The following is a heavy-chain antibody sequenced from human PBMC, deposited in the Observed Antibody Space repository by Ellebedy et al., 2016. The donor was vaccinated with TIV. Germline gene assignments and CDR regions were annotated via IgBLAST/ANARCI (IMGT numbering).Heavy chain of an antibody. Sequence: MPSETLSLTCTVSGGSISSYYWSWIRQPPGKGLEWIGYIYYSGSTNYNPSLKSRVTISVDTSKNQFSLKLNSVTAADTAVYYCARLYYGSGSYSPYYFDYWGQGTLVTVSS. J-gene: IGHJ4*02. V-gene: IGHV4-59*01. CDR2: IYYSGST. D-gene: IGHD3-10*01. CDR3: ARLYYGSGSYSPYYFDY. CDR1: GGSISSYY.